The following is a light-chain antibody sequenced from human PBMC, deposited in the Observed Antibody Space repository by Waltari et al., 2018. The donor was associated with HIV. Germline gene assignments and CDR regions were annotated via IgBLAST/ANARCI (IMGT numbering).Light chain of an antibody. V-gene: IGKV1-5*03. CDR3: QQYLTFSRT. J-gene: IGKJ1*01. CDR2: KAS. CDR1: QSVSSS. Sequence: DIQMTQSPPTLSASVGDRVTITCRASQSVSSSLAWYQQKPGKAPNLLIFKASSLQNGVPPWFSGSGSGTDFTLTISGLQPDDFATYYCQQYLTFSRTFGQGTQV.